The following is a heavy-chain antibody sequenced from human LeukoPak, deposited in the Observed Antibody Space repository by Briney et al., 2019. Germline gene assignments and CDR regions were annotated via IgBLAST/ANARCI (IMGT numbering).Heavy chain of an antibody. CDR3: ARLYCSGGSCYSIDY. CDR1: GFTFSDYY. J-gene: IGHJ4*02. D-gene: IGHD2-15*01. Sequence: PGGSLRLSCAASGFTFSDYYMSWIRQAPGKGLEWVSLLYSGGSTYYAESVKGRFTISRDTSKNRLYLQMNSLRAEDTAVFYCARLYCSGGSCYSIDYWGQGTLVTVSS. CDR2: LYSGGST. V-gene: IGHV3-66*04.